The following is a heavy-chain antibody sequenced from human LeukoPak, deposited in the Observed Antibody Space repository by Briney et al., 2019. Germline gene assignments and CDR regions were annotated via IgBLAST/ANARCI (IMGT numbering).Heavy chain of an antibody. CDR1: GFTLSNYT. V-gene: IGHV3-33*08. Sequence: GGSLRLSCAVSGFTLSNYTMHWVRQAPGKGLECVAVIWYDGRTQFYAESVKGRFAVSRDNSKNTLYLQMNSLRAEDTAVYHCARGEYYHESSGYPNYWGQGTLVTVSS. J-gene: IGHJ4*02. D-gene: IGHD3-22*01. CDR2: IWYDGRTQ. CDR3: ARGEYYHESSGYPNY.